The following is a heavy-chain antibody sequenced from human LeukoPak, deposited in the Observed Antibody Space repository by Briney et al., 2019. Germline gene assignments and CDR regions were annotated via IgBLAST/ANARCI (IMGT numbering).Heavy chain of an antibody. V-gene: IGHV3-23*01. CDR3: AKVSEWDYYDSSGYPDSQLDY. D-gene: IGHD3-22*01. Sequence: GASLRLSCAASGFTFSSYAMSWVRQAPGKGLEWVSAISGSGGSTYYADSVKGRFTISRDNSKNTLYLQMNSLRAEDTAVYYCAKVSEWDYYDSSGYPDSQLDYWGQGTLVTVSS. CDR1: GFTFSSYA. CDR2: ISGSGGST. J-gene: IGHJ4*02.